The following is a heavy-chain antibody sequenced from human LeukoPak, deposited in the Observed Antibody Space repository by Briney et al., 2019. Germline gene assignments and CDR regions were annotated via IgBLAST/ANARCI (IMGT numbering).Heavy chain of an antibody. V-gene: IGHV3-7*04. CDR1: GFPFSSYW. D-gene: IGHD5-24*01. Sequence: GGSLRLSCVASGFPFSSYWMTWVRQAPRKGLEWVANIKQDGSKKSYVDSVKGRFTISRDNAKNSLYLQMNSLRAEDTAIYYCTRVGYIDEGIDYWGQGTLVTVSS. CDR3: TRVGYIDEGIDY. J-gene: IGHJ4*02. CDR2: IKQDGSKK.